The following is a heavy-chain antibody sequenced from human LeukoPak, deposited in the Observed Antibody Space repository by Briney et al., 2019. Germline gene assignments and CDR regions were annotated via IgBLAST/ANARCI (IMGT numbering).Heavy chain of an antibody. J-gene: IGHJ3*02. CDR3: AAVPHYYYDSSGYYFDAFDI. Sequence: ASVKVSCKASGFTFTSSAMQWVRQARGQRLEWIGWIVVGSGNTNYAQKFQERVTITRDMSTNTAYMELSGLRSEDTAVYYCAAVPHYYYDSSGYYFDAFDIWGQGTMVTVSS. CDR2: IVVGSGNT. D-gene: IGHD3-22*01. V-gene: IGHV1-58*02. CDR1: GFTFTSSA.